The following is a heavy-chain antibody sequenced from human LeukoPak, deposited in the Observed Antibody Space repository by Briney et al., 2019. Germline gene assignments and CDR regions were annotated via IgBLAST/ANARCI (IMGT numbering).Heavy chain of an antibody. CDR3: AREGLLWFGEPGFDY. Sequence: GGSLRLSCAASGFIFSDYYMSWIRQAPGKGLEWVANIKQDGSEKYYVDSVKGRFTISRDNAKNSLYLQMNSLRAEDTAVYYCAREGLLWFGEPGFDYWGQGTLVTVSS. V-gene: IGHV3-7*01. CDR2: IKQDGSEK. CDR1: GFIFSDYY. D-gene: IGHD3-10*01. J-gene: IGHJ4*02.